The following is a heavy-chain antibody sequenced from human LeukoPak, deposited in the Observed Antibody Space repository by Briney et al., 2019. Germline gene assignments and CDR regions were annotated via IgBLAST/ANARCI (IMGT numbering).Heavy chain of an antibody. D-gene: IGHD3-10*01. CDR2: ISSSGSTI. V-gene: IGHV3-11*04. Sequence: GGSLRLSCAASGFTFSDYYMSWIRQAPGKGLEWVSYISSSGSTIYYADSVKGRFTISRDNAKNSRYLQMNSLRAEDTAVYYCASSAGGFGDSYYYYYYMDVWGKGTTVTVSS. CDR3: ASSAGGFGDSYYYYYYMDV. CDR1: GFTFSDYY. J-gene: IGHJ6*03.